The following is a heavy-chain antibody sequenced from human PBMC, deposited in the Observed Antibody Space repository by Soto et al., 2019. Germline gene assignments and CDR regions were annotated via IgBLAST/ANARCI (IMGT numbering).Heavy chain of an antibody. CDR3: ARDGGANYYEIDY. CDR1: GFTFISYS. J-gene: IGHJ4*02. D-gene: IGHD1-26*01. CDR2: VSSTSSAI. V-gene: IGHV3-48*02. Sequence: PGGSMRVSCTAAGFTFISYSRNWVRQAPGKGLEWVSYVSSTSSAIYYAGSVEGRFTISRDNAKNSLYLQMNSLRDEDTAIYYCARDGGANYYEIDYWGRGTLVTVSS.